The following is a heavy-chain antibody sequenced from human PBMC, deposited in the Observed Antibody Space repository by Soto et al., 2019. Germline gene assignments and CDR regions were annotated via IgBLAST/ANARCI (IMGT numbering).Heavy chain of an antibody. D-gene: IGHD3-10*01. CDR2: ISGSGGST. CDR1: GFTLSSYA. Sequence: EVQLLESGGGLVQPGGSLRLSCAASGFTLSSYAMSWVRQAPGKGLEWVSGISGSGGSTNYADSVKGRFTISRDNSKNTLYLQMDSLRAEDTAVYYCAGEGFTMVRGVFITAGYFDYWGQGTLVTVSS. J-gene: IGHJ4*02. CDR3: AGEGFTMVRGVFITAGYFDY. V-gene: IGHV3-23*01.